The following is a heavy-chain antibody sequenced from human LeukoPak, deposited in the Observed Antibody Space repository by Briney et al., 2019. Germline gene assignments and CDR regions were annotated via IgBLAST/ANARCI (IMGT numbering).Heavy chain of an antibody. CDR3: ARSLKVSAALDVFDV. V-gene: IGHV3-21*01. CDR1: EFTFSSHS. D-gene: IGHD2-2*01. CDR2: IIRSGGSI. J-gene: IGHJ3*01. Sequence: KPGGSLRHSCAASEFTFSSHSMNWVRQAPGKGLEWVSSIIRSGGSIYYADSLKGRFTISRDNAKNSLYLQMNSLRAEDTAVYFCARSLKVSAALDVFDVWGQGTMVTVSS.